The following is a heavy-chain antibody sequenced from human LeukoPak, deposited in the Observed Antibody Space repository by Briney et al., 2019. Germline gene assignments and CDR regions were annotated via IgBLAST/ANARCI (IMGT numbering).Heavy chain of an antibody. CDR3: ARLKDSSSWYEDGFDP. V-gene: IGHV5-51*01. J-gene: IGHJ5*02. CDR2: IYPGDSDT. Sequence: GESLKISCKGSGYSFTSYWIGWVRQMPGKGLEWMGIIYPGDSDTRYSPSFQGQVTISADKSISTAYLQWSSLKASDTAMYYCARLKDSSSWYEDGFDPWGQGTLVTVSS. CDR1: GYSFTSYW. D-gene: IGHD6-13*01.